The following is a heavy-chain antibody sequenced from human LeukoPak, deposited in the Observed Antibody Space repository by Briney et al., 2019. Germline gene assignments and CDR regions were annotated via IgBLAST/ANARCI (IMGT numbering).Heavy chain of an antibody. Sequence: GGSLRLSCAASGFTFSSYEMNWVRQAPGKGLEWVSYISSSGSTIYYADSVKGRFTISRDNAKNSLYLQMNSLRAEDTALYYCAKSAAAYYFDYWGQGTLVTVSS. CDR3: AKSAAAYYFDY. D-gene: IGHD2-2*01. V-gene: IGHV3-48*03. CDR2: ISSSGSTI. CDR1: GFTFSSYE. J-gene: IGHJ4*02.